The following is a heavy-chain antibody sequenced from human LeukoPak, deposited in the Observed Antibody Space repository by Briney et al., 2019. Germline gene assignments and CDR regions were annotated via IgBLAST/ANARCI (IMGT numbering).Heavy chain of an antibody. V-gene: IGHV3-7*01. Sequence: PGGSLRLPCAASGFTFSSYWMSWVRQAPGKGLEWVANIKQDGSEKYYVDSVKGRFTISRDNAKNSLYLQMNSLRAEDTAVYYCARGWSGYDESFDYWGQGTLVTVSS. CDR3: ARGWSGYDESFDY. J-gene: IGHJ4*02. CDR1: GFTFSSYW. D-gene: IGHD3-3*01. CDR2: IKQDGSEK.